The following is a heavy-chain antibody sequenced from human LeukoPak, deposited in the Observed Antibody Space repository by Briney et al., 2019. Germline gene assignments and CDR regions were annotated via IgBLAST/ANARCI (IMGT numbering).Heavy chain of an antibody. Sequence: GVSLRFSCAASGFTVSSNSMIWVRQAPGKGLEWVSVLRSGGNTYDADSVKGIFTISRDYSKNTLYIQMNSLRAEDTAVYYSARVVGSHYGFDYWGQGTLVTVPS. D-gene: IGHD3-10*01. CDR3: ARVVGSHYGFDY. CDR1: GFTVSSNS. CDR2: LRSGGNT. V-gene: IGHV3-66*01. J-gene: IGHJ4*02.